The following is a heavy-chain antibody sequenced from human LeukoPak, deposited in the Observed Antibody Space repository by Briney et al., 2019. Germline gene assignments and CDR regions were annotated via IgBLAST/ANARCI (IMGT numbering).Heavy chain of an antibody. CDR3: ARNGGGDIVATVYYFDY. CDR1: GGSISSYY. V-gene: IGHV4-59*01. CDR2: IYYSGST. J-gene: IGHJ4*02. Sequence: NPSETLSLTCTVSGGSISSYYWSWIRQPPGKGLEWIGYIYYSGSTNYNPSLKSRVTISVDTSKNQSSLKLSSVTAADTAVYYCARNGGGDIVATVYYFDYWGQGTLVTVSS. D-gene: IGHD5-12*01.